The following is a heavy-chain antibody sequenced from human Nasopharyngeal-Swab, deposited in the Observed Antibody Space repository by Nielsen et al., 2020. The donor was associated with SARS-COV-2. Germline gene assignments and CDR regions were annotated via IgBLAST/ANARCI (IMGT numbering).Heavy chain of an antibody. CDR2: INAGNGNT. J-gene: IGHJ5*02. CDR1: GYTFTSYA. Sequence: ASVKVSCKASGYTFTSYAMHWVRQAPGQRLEWMGWINAGNGNTKYSQKFQGRVTITRDTSASTACMELSSLRSEDTAVYYCASALGAAAGTGWFDPWGQGTLVTASS. CDR3: ASALGAAAGTGWFDP. D-gene: IGHD6-13*01. V-gene: IGHV1-3*01.